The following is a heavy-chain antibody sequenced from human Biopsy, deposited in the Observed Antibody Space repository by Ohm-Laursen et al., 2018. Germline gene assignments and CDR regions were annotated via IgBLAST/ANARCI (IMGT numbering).Heavy chain of an antibody. D-gene: IGHD3-22*01. CDR1: GDSISSYY. Sequence: GTLSLTCTVSGDSISSYYWSWIRQPPGKGLEWIGYVNYTGSTDYNPSLQSRVTISVDTSKNHFSLRLRSVTPADTAIYYCARDRGFYSDRTVPGYFDLWGRGTLVTVSS. CDR3: ARDRGFYSDRTVPGYFDL. CDR2: VNYTGST. J-gene: IGHJ2*01. V-gene: IGHV4-59*01.